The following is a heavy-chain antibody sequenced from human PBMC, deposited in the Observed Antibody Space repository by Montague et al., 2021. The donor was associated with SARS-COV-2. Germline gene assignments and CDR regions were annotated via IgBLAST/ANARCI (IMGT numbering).Heavy chain of an antibody. V-gene: IGHV4-34*01. Sequence: SETLSLTCAVPGRSFSGYYWNWIRQPPGKGLEWIGYIYHGRSTNYSPPLKSRLTISVDTSKNQFSLKLTSVAAADTAVYYCARRRYGPDSFDIWGRGTMVTVSS. CDR3: ARRRYGPDSFDI. J-gene: IGHJ3*02. CDR2: IYHGRST. CDR1: GRSFSGYY. D-gene: IGHD4/OR15-4a*01.